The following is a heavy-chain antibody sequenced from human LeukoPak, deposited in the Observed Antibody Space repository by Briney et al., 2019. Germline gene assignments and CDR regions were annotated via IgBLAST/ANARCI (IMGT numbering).Heavy chain of an antibody. CDR1: GFTFSSYA. V-gene: IGHV3-30*04. J-gene: IGHJ6*03. CDR3: ARAVYYYYYYMDV. Sequence: GRSLRLSCAASGFTFSSYAMHWFRQAPGKGLDWVAVMSYDGRNKYYADSVKGRFTISRDNSKNTLYLQMNSLRAEDTAVYSCARAVYYYYYYMDVWGKGTTVTVSS. CDR2: MSYDGRNK.